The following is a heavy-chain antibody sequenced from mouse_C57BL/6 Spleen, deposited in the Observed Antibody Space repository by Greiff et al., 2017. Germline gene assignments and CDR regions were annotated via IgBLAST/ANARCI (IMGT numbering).Heavy chain of an antibody. CDR3: ANSNSFAY. V-gene: IGHV5-17*01. Sequence: EVHLVESGGGLVKPGGSLKLSCAASGFTFSDYGMHWVRQAPEQGLEWVAYISSGSSTIYYADTVKGRFTISRDKAKNTLFLQMTSLRSEDSAMYYCANSNSFAYWGQGTLVTVSA. CDR2: ISSGSSTI. CDR1: GFTFSDYG. J-gene: IGHJ3*01. D-gene: IGHD2-5*01.